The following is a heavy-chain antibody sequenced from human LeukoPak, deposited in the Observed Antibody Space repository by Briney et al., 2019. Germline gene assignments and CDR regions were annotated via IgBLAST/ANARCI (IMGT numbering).Heavy chain of an antibody. CDR1: GFTFDDYG. V-gene: IGHV3-20*04. Sequence: PGGSLRLSCAASGFTFDDYGMSWVRQAPGKGLEWVSGINWNGGSTGYADSVRGRFTISRDNAKNSLYLQMNSLRAEDTALYYCARGTLKAAATDFDYWGQGTLVTVSS. D-gene: IGHD6-13*01. CDR3: ARGTLKAAATDFDY. CDR2: INWNGGST. J-gene: IGHJ4*02.